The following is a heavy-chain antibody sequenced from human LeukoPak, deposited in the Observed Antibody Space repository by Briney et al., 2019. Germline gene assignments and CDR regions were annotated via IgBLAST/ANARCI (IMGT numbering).Heavy chain of an antibody. D-gene: IGHD3-10*01. CDR2: IYYSGST. J-gene: IGHJ4*02. CDR1: GGSISSGDYY. CDR3: ARSWFGEGFSFDY. Sequence: PSETLSLTCTVSGGSISSGDYYWSWIRQPPGKGLEWIGYIYYSGSTYYNPSLKSRVTISVDTSKNQFSLKLSSVTAADTAVYYCARSWFGEGFSFDYWGQGTLVTVSS. V-gene: IGHV4-30-4*01.